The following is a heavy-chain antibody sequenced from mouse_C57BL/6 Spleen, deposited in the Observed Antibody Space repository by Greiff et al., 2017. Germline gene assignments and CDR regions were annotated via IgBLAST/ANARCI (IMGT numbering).Heavy chain of an antibody. CDR3: AREGSMAPFAY. CDR2: LYPGSGNT. J-gene: IGHJ3*01. D-gene: IGHD1-1*02. CDR1: GYTFTDYY. V-gene: IGHV1-76*01. Sequence: VQLQQSGAELVRPGASVKLSCKASGYTFTDYYINWVKQRPGQGLEWIARLYPGSGNTYYNEKFKGKATLTAEKSSSTAYMQLSSLTSEDSAVYVCAREGSMAPFAYWGQGTLVTVSA.